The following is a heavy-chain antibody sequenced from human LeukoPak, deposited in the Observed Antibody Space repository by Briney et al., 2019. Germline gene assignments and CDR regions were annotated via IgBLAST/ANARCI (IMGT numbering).Heavy chain of an antibody. V-gene: IGHV4-34*01. CDR1: GGSFSGYY. D-gene: IGHD4-17*01. Sequence: SETLSLTCAVYGGSFSGYYWSWIRQPPGKGLEWIGEINHSGSTNYNPSLKSRATISVDTSKNQFSLKLSSVTAADTAVYYCARGDDYGDYSLNYWGQGTLVTVSS. CDR2: INHSGST. J-gene: IGHJ4*02. CDR3: ARGDDYGDYSLNY.